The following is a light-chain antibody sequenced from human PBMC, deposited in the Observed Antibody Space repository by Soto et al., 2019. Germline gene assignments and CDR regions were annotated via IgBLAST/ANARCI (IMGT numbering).Light chain of an antibody. CDR1: SSDVGGYNY. V-gene: IGLV2-8*01. J-gene: IGLJ1*01. CDR3: CSHAGSNNFYV. Sequence: ALPQPPSASGSPGQSVTISCTGTSSDVGGYNYVSWYQQHPGKAPKLMIYEVNKRPSGAPERFSGSKSGNTASLTVSGLQAEDEADYYCCSHAGSNNFYVFGTGTKVTVL. CDR2: EVN.